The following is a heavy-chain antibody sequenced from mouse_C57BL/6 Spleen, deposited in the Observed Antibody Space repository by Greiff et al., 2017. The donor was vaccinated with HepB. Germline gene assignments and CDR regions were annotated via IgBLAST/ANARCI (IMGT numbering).Heavy chain of an antibody. CDR2: IDPSDSYT. D-gene: IGHD1-1*01. J-gene: IGHJ1*03. CDR1: GYTFTSYW. Sequence: VQLQQPGAELVMPGASVKLSCKASGYTFTSYWMHWVKQRPGQGLEWIGEIDPSDSYTNYNQKFKGKSTLTVDKSSSTAYMQLSSLTSEDSAVYYCARRGYYGSSYGYFDVRGTGTTVTVSS. V-gene: IGHV1-69*01. CDR3: ARRGYYGSSYGYFDV.